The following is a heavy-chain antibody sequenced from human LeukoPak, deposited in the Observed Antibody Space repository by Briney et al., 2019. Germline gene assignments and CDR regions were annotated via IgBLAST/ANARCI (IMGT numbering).Heavy chain of an antibody. J-gene: IGHJ4*02. Sequence: GSLRLSCAASGFTFSSYSMNWVRQPPGKGLEWIGSIYYSGSTYYNPSLKSRVTISVDTSKNQFSLKLSSVTAADTAVYYCAQEAVAGSRRGIDYWGQGTLVTVSS. CDR3: AQEAVAGSRRGIDY. CDR1: GFTFSSYSMN. D-gene: IGHD6-19*01. CDR2: IYYSGST. V-gene: IGHV4-59*05.